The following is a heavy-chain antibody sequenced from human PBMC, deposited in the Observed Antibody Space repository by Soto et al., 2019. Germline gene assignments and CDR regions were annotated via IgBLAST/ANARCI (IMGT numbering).Heavy chain of an antibody. J-gene: IGHJ5*02. V-gene: IGHV3-33*01. CDR2: IWYDGSNK. D-gene: IGHD3-10*01. CDR3: ARDYYGSGSPPFDP. CDR1: GFTFSSYG. Sequence: QVQLVESGGGVVQPGRSLRLSCAASGFTFSSYGMQWVRQAPGKGLEWVAVIWYDGSNKYYADSVKGRFTISRDNSKNTLYLQMNSLRAEDTAVYYCARDYYGSGSPPFDPWGQGTLVTVSS.